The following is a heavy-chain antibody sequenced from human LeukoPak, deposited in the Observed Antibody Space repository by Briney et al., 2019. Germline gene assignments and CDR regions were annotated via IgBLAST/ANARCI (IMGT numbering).Heavy chain of an antibody. V-gene: IGHV1-69*13. CDR1: GGTFSSYA. CDR3: ATGLASQPGYYYYYYMDV. J-gene: IGHJ6*03. Sequence: SVKVSCKASGGTFSSYASSWVRQAPGQGLEWMGGIVPIFGTANYAQKFQGRVTITADESTSTAYMELSSLRSEDTAVYYCATGLASQPGYYYYYYMDVWGKGTTVTVSS. CDR2: IVPIFGTA.